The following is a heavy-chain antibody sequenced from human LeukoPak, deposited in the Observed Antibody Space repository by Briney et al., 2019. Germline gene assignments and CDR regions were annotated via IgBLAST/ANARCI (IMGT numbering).Heavy chain of an antibody. CDR3: ARGPSPSIFGVVILYQGGPDFDY. V-gene: IGHV4-4*02. D-gene: IGHD3-3*01. CDR1: GGSISSSNW. CDR2: INHSGST. Sequence: SETLSLTCAVSGGSISSSNWWSWIRQPPGKGLEWIGEINHSGSTNYNPSLKSRVTISVDTSKNQFSLKLSSVTAADTAVYYCARGPSPSIFGVVILYQGGPDFDYWGQGTLVTVSS. J-gene: IGHJ4*02.